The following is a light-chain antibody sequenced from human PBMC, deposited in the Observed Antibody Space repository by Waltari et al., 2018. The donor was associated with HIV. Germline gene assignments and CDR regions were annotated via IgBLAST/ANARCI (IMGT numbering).Light chain of an antibody. V-gene: IGLV1-47*01. Sequence: QSVLTQPPSASGTPGQRVTISCSGSSSNTGSNYVYWYQQLPGTAPKLLIYRNKQRPSGVPDRFSGSTSGTSASLAISGLRSEDEADYFCAAWDDSLSVYVFGTGTKVTVL. CDR1: SSNTGSNY. J-gene: IGLJ1*01. CDR3: AAWDDSLSVYV. CDR2: RNK.